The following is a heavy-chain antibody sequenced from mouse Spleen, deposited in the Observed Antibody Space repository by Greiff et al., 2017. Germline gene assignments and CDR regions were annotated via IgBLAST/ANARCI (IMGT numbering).Heavy chain of an antibody. D-gene: IGHD4-1*02. CDR2: INYDGSST. V-gene: IGHV5-16*01. CDR1: GFTFSDYY. J-gene: IGHJ1*01. Sequence: EVMLVESEGGLVQPGSSMKLSCTASGFTFSDYYMAWVRQVPEKGLEWVANINYDGSSTYYLDSLKSRFIISRDNAKNILYLQMSSLKSEDTATYYCARGNWDGYFDVWGAGTTVTVSS. CDR3: ARGNWDGYFDV.